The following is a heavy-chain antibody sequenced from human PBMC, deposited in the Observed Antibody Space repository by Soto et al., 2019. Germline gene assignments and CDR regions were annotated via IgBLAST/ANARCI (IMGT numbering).Heavy chain of an antibody. CDR1: GGTFSSYA. J-gene: IGHJ6*02. CDR3: ARDVSFWSGKTQPRNYYYYYGMDV. Sequence: GASVKVSCKASGGTFSSYAISWVRQAPGQGLEWMGGIIPIFGTANYAQKFQGRVTITADESTSTAYMELSSLRSEDTAVYYCARDVSFWSGKTQPRNYYYYYGMDVWGQGTTVTVSS. CDR2: IIPIFGTA. D-gene: IGHD3-3*01. V-gene: IGHV1-69*13.